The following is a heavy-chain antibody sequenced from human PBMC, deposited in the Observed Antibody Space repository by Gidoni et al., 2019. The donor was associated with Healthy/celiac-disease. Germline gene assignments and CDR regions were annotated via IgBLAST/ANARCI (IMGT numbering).Heavy chain of an antibody. CDR3: ARGAMVQGVIGWRPFDY. J-gene: IGHJ4*02. D-gene: IGHD3-10*01. CDR2: ISSSSSYI. V-gene: IGHV3-21*01. CDR1: GFTLSSYS. Sequence: EVQLVASGGGLVKPGGSLRLSCAASGFTLSSYSMNWVRQAPGKGLEWVSSISSSSSYIYYADSVKGRFTISRDNAKNSLYLQMNSLRAEDTAVYYCARGAMVQGVIGWRPFDYWGQGTLVTVSS.